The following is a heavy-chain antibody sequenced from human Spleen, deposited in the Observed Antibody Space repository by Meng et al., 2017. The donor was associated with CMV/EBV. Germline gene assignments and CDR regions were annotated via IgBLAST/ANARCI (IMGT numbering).Heavy chain of an antibody. V-gene: IGHV3-20*04. J-gene: IGHJ6*02. CDR2: INWNGGST. Sequence: ETLSLTCAASGFTFDDYGMSWVRQAPGKGLEWVSGINWNGGSTGYADSVKGRFTISRDNAKNSVYLQMNSLRAEDTAVYYCATLTTVITQGSYGMDVWGRGTTVTVSS. D-gene: IGHD4-17*01. CDR1: GFTFDDYG. CDR3: ATLTTVITQGSYGMDV.